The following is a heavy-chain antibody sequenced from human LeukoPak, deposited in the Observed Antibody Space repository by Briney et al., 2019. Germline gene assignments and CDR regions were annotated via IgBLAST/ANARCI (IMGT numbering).Heavy chain of an antibody. Sequence: ASVKVSCKASGYTFTGYYMHWVRQAPGQGLEWMGWINPNSGGTNYAQKFQGWVTMTRDTSISTAYMELSRLRSDDTAVYYCARGMVTATISYYYYGMDVWGQGTTVTVSS. V-gene: IGHV1-2*04. J-gene: IGHJ6*02. CDR2: INPNSGGT. CDR3: ARGMVTATISYYYYGMDV. CDR1: GYTFTGYY. D-gene: IGHD2-21*02.